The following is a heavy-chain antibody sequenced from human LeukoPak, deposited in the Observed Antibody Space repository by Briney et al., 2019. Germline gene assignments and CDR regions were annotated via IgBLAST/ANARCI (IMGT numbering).Heavy chain of an antibody. D-gene: IGHD3-10*01. Sequence: GGSLRLSCAASGFTFSSYWMSWVRQAPGKGLEWVANIKQDGSEKYYVDSVKGRFTISRDNAKNSLYLQMNSLRAEDTAVYYCASWGGDSGSYYNWFDPWGQGTLVTVSS. CDR2: IKQDGSEK. CDR1: GFTFSSYW. J-gene: IGHJ5*02. V-gene: IGHV3-7*01. CDR3: ASWGGDSGSYYNWFDP.